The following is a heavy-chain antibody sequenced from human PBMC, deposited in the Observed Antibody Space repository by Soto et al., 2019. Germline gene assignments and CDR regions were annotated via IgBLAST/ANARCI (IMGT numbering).Heavy chain of an antibody. CDR1: GYTFTSYY. CDR3: ATLGDGYHSA. CDR2: INPSGGST. D-gene: IGHD5-12*01. J-gene: IGHJ5*02. V-gene: IGHV1-46*01. Sequence: QVQLVQSGAEVKKPGASVKVSCKASGYTFTSYYMHWVRQAARQGLEWMGIINPSGGSTSYAQKFQGRVTMTRATSTSTVYMELSSLRSEDTAVYYCATLGDGYHSAWGQGTLVTVSS.